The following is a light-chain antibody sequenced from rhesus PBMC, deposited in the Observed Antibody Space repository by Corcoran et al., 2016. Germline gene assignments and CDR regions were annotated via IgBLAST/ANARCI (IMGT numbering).Light chain of an antibody. J-gene: IGKJ3*01. Sequence: DIQMTQSPSALSASVGDRVTISCRASQNIYGNVAWYQQNPGKAPKLLIYTASSLQTGIPSRFSGSGSGTDFTLTISRLQPEVSGTFYCQHYYDTPFTFGPGTKLYIK. CDR3: QHYYDTPFT. CDR1: QNIYGN. V-gene: IGKV1S8*01. CDR2: TAS.